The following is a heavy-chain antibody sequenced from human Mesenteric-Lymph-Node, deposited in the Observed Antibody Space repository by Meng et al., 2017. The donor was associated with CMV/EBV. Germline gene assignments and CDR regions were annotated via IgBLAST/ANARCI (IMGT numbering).Heavy chain of an antibody. CDR1: GFSVTSNY. D-gene: IGHD1-26*01. J-gene: IGHJ5*02. Sequence: GGSLRLSCAASGFSVTSNYMGWVRQAPGKGLEWVSVIYSGGIHSDGDTYYADSGKGRFTISRDNSKNTLYLQMDSLRPEDTAVYYCARGRVNLDPRGQGTLVTVSS. CDR2: IYSGGIHSDGDT. V-gene: IGHV3-66*02. CDR3: ARGRVNLDP.